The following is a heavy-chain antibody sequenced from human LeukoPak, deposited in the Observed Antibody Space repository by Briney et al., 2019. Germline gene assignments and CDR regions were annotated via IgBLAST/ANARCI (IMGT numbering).Heavy chain of an antibody. CDR1: GYTFTSYY. D-gene: IGHD3-10*01. CDR2: INPSGGST. CDR3: ARDGDYYGSGSYYKYYYMDV. J-gene: IGHJ6*03. Sequence: ASVKVSCKASGYTFTSYYIHWVRQAPGQGLEWMGIINPSGGSTSYAQKFQGRVTMTRDMSTSTVYMELSSLRSEDTAVYYCARDGDYYGSGSYYKYYYMDVWGKGTTVTVSS. V-gene: IGHV1-46*01.